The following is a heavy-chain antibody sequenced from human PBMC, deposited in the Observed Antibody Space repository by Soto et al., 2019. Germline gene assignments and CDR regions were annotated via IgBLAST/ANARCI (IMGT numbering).Heavy chain of an antibody. V-gene: IGHV5-51*01. CDR3: ARGGNQLEF. Sequence: PGESLKISCKASGYTFTSYWIAWVRQKPGKGLEWLGAIYPGDSDRRDNPAFQDQISMSVDKASTTAYLQWNTLNAAGSAIYYCARGGNQLEFWGQGVLVTVSS. CDR1: GYTFTSYW. CDR2: IYPGDSDR. D-gene: IGHD1-1*01. J-gene: IGHJ4*02.